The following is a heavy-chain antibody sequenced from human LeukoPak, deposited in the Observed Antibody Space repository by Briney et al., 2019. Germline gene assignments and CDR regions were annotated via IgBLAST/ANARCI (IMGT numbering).Heavy chain of an antibody. Sequence: GESLKISCKASGYSFTSYWIDWVRQMPGKGLEWMGIIYPDDSDTRYSPSFQGQVTMSVDKSINTAYMQWSSLKASDTAIYYCARTWLLGYFDYWGQGTLVTVSS. V-gene: IGHV5-51*01. CDR2: IYPDDSDT. D-gene: IGHD5-12*01. CDR3: ARTWLLGYFDY. J-gene: IGHJ4*02. CDR1: GYSFTSYW.